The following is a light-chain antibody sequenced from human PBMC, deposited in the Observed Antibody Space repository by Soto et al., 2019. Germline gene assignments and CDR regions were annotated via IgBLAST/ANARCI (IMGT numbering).Light chain of an antibody. CDR1: QSIITS. J-gene: IGKJ4*01. V-gene: IGKV1-39*01. Sequence: DIQMTQSPSTLSASVGDRVTITCRASQSIITSLAWYQQKPGKAPKLLIYATSTLQSGVPSRFSGSGSGTEFTLTISSLQAEDFATYFCQESYTTPAVSFGGGTKVDI. CDR2: ATS. CDR3: QESYTTPAVS.